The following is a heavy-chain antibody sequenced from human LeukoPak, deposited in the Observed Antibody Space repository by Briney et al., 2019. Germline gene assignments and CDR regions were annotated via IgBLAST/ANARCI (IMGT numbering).Heavy chain of an antibody. D-gene: IGHD6-19*01. CDR3: ARGGLSSAASFDY. CDR2: ISSISVTI. J-gene: IGHJ4*02. CDR1: GFTFSTYS. V-gene: IGHV3-48*01. Sequence: GGSLRLSCAVSGFTFSTYSMNWVRQPPATGLELVSYISSISVTIYYADSVKGRLTISRDNAKNSLYLQMTSLRAEDTAVYYCARGGLSSAASFDYWGQGTLVTVSS.